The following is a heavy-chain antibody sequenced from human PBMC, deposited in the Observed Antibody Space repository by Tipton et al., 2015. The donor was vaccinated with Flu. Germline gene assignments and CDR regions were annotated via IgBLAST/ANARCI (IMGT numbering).Heavy chain of an antibody. D-gene: IGHD4-17*01. CDR2: IHRTGST. Sequence: TLSLTCSVSGDSIGSRYFWGWIRQPPGKGLEWIGNIHRTGSTYYNPSLKSRVTISVDTSKNQFSLRLTSVTAADTAVYFCARDYGDFNWFESWGQGTLVTVSS. J-gene: IGHJ5*01. CDR1: GDSIGSRYF. V-gene: IGHV4-38-2*02. CDR3: ARDYGDFNWFES.